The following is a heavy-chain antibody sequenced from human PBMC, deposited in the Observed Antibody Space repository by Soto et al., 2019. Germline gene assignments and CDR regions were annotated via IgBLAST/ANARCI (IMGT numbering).Heavy chain of an antibody. CDR2: IYQSGVT. J-gene: IGHJ5*02. D-gene: IGHD6-19*01. V-gene: IGHV4-30-2*01. Sequence: SETLSLTCNMSGDSYSISTYSWIWIRQPPGKALQWIGFIYQSGVTSYNPSLASRVSISLDRSNNQCSLKLKSVTAADTAVYFCAGMPYTSGLRFDPWGPGTLVTVSS. CDR1: GDSYSISTYS. CDR3: AGMPYTSGLRFDP.